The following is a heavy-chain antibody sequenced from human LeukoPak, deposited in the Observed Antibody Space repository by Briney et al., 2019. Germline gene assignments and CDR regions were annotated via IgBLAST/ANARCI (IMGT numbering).Heavy chain of an antibody. Sequence: PGGSLRLSCAASGFTFSSYSTNWARQAPGKGREWVSSISSSSSYIYYADSVKGRFTISRDNAKNSLYLQMNSLRAEDTAVYYCARASVDYFDYWGQGTLVTVSS. CDR3: ARASVDYFDY. J-gene: IGHJ4*02. V-gene: IGHV3-21*01. CDR2: ISSSSSYI. CDR1: GFTFSSYS.